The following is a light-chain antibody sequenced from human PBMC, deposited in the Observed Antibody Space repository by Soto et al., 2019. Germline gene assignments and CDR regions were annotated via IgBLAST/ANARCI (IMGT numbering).Light chain of an antibody. Sequence: QSVLTQPPSVSGAPGQRVTISCTGSSSNIGAGYDVHWYQQLPGTAPKLLIYGNTNRPSGVPDRFSGSRSGTSASLAITGLQAEDDGDYYCVSWDDSLSGLVFGTGTKLTVL. J-gene: IGLJ1*01. CDR1: SSNIGAGYD. CDR2: GNT. CDR3: VSWDDSLSGLV. V-gene: IGLV1-40*01.